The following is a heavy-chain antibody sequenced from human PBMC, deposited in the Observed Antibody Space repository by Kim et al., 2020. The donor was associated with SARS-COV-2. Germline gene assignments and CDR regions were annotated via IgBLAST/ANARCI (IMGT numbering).Heavy chain of an antibody. V-gene: IGHV5-51*01. CDR3: ARHHYYDSSGPSFDL. CDR1: GYSFTSYW. J-gene: IGHJ2*01. CDR2: IYPGDSAT. Sequence: GESLKISCKGSGYSFTSYWIGWVRQMPGKGLEWMGIIYPGDSATSYSPSFHGQVTISADKSISTAYLQWSSLKASDTTMYYCARHHYYDSSGPSFDLWGRGTLVTVSS. D-gene: IGHD3-22*01.